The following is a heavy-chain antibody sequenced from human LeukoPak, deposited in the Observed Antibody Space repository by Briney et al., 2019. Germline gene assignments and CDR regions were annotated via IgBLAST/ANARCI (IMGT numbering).Heavy chain of an antibody. D-gene: IGHD5-18*01. CDR1: GGSISSGTYY. CDR3: ARTTMGHNWFDP. J-gene: IGHJ5*02. CDR2: IYYSGST. V-gene: IGHV4-39*07. Sequence: SSETLSLTCTVSGGSISSGTYYWGWIRQPPGKGLEWIGNIYYSGSTYYNPSLKSRVTISVDTSKNQFSLKLSSVTAADTAFYYCARTTMGHNWFDPWGQGTLVTVSS.